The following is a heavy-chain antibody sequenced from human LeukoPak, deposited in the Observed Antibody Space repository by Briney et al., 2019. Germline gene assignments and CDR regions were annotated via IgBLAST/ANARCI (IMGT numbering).Heavy chain of an antibody. J-gene: IGHJ4*02. V-gene: IGHV3-23*01. CDR3: AKSRTDYWGAGSYVGGLDY. Sequence: GGSLRLSCAASGFSFSSFAMSWVRQAPGKGLEWVSGLCGSGDTTYYADSAKGRFTISRDNTKNTLYLGMNSLRADDTAVYYCAKSRTDYWGAGSYVGGLDYWGQGALVTVSS. CDR2: LCGSGDTT. D-gene: IGHD3-10*01. CDR1: GFSFSSFA.